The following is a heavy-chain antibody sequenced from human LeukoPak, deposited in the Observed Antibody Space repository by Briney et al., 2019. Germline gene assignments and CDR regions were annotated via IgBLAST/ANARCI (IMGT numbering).Heavy chain of an antibody. CDR1: GFTFSSYA. J-gene: IGHJ4*02. V-gene: IGHV3-30*02. CDR3: AKAYSYGYDY. CDR2: IWYDGSNK. Sequence: GGSLRLSCAASGFTFSSYAMSWVRRAPGKGLEWVTFIWYDGSNKYYADSVKGRFTISRDNSKNTLALQMSSLRPDDTAVYYCAKAYSYGYDYWGQGTLVTVSS. D-gene: IGHD5-18*01.